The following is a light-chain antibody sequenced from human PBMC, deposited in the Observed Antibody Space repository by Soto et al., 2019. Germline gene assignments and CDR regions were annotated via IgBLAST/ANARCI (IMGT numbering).Light chain of an antibody. CDR2: AAS. V-gene: IGKV1-27*01. CDR3: QKYNSAPRT. Sequence: DIQMTQSPSSLSVSVGDRVTITCRASQGISNYLAWFQQKPGKVPELLIYAASTLQSGVPSRFSGSGSGKNITLTISSLQPEDVATYYCQKYNSAPRTFGQGTKLEIK. CDR1: QGISNY. J-gene: IGKJ2*01.